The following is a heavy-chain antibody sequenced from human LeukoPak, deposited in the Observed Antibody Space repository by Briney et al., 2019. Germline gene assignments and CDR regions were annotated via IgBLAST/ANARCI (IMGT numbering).Heavy chain of an antibody. CDR2: INHSGST. D-gene: IGHD2-2*01. CDR3: ARGYQLLSIYYYGMDV. J-gene: IGHJ6*02. CDR1: GGSFSGYY. Sequence: SSETLSLTCAVYGGSFSGYYWSCILQPPGKGLEWMGEINHSGSTNYNPSLKSRVTISVDTSKNQFSLKLSSVTAADTAVYYCARGYQLLSIYYYGMDVWGQGTTVTVSS. V-gene: IGHV4-34*01.